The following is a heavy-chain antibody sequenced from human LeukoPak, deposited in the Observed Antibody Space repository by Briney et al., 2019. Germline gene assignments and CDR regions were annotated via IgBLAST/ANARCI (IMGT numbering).Heavy chain of an antibody. J-gene: IGHJ4*02. CDR2: ISTFRGDT. CDR1: GYTFMDYD. D-gene: IGHD1/OR15-1a*01. V-gene: IGHV1-18*01. CDR3: AREGNTSAWYYF. Sequence: ASVKVSCKPSGYTFMDYDISWVRQAPGQGLEWVGWISTFRGDTNYAQRLQGRVTMTTDRSTSTVYLELRNLGSDDTAVYYCAREGNTSAWYYFWGQGSQVIVSS.